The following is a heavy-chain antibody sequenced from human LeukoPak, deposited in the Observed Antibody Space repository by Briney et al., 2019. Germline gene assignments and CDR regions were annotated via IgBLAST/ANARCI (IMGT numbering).Heavy chain of an antibody. CDR1: GFTVSTYS. V-gene: IGHV3-53*01. CDR3: ARDIVSMADY. CDR2: FSSGGRT. Sequence: PGGSLRLSCAASGFTVSTYSMSWVRQAPGKGLEWVATFSSGGRTSYADSVKGRFTISRDTSQNTVYLQMNSLRDEDTALYYCARDIVSMADYWGQGTLVTVSS. D-gene: IGHD4/OR15-4a*01. J-gene: IGHJ4*02.